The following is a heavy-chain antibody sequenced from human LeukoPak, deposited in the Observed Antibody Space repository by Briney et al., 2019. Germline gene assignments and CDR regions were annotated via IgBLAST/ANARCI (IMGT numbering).Heavy chain of an antibody. J-gene: IGHJ3*02. CDR3: ARTTAMVVLATWRGVAFDI. V-gene: IGHV1-69*04. Sequence: SVKVSCKASGGTFSSYAISWVRQAPGQGLEWMGRIIPILGIANYAQKFQGRVTITADKSTSTAYMELSSLRSEDTAVYYCARTTAMVVLATWRGVAFDIWGQGTMVTVSS. D-gene: IGHD5-18*01. CDR2: IIPILGIA. CDR1: GGTFSSYA.